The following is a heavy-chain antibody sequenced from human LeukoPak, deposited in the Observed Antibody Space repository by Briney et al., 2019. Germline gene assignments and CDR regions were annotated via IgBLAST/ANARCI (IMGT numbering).Heavy chain of an antibody. CDR1: GGSISSYY. V-gene: IGHV4-59*01. Sequence: SETLSLTCTVSGGSISSYYWSWIRQPPGKGLEWIGYIYYSGSTNYNPSLKSRVTISVDTSKNQFSLKLSSVTAADTAMYFCARNTLDLDPWGQGTLVTVSS. J-gene: IGHJ5*02. CDR2: IYYSGST. CDR3: ARNTLDLDP.